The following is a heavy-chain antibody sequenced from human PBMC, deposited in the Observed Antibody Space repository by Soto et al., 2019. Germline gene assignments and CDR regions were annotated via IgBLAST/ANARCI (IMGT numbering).Heavy chain of an antibody. CDR2: TYYSGST. D-gene: IGHD1-26*01. CDR3: ARRYGGNFDY. V-gene: IGHV4-59*01. Sequence: SETLSLTCTVSGGTISSYYWSWIRQPPGKGLEWIGYTYYSGSTNYNPSLKSRVTISVDTSKNQFSLKLTSVTAADTAVYYCARRYGGNFDYWGQGTLVTVSS. J-gene: IGHJ4*02. CDR1: GGTISSYY.